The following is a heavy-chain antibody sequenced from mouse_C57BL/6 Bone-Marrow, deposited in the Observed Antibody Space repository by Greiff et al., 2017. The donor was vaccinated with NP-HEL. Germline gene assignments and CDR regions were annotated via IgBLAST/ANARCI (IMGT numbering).Heavy chain of an antibody. CDR2: INPYNGGT. Sequence: EVKLMESGPVLVKPGASVKMSCKASGYTFTDYYMNWVKQSHGKSLEWIGVINPYNGGTSYNQKFKGKATLTVDKSSSTAYMELNSLTSEDSAVYYCARVDYDDYWGQGTTLTVSS. V-gene: IGHV1-19*01. CDR3: ARVDYDDY. D-gene: IGHD2-4*01. CDR1: GYTFTDYY. J-gene: IGHJ2*01.